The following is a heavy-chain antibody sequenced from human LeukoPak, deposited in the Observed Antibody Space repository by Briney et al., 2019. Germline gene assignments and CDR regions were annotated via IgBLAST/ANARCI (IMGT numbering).Heavy chain of an antibody. CDR3: AFCSSGYPYYFDY. V-gene: IGHV4-59*11. CDR1: GGSISSHY. J-gene: IGHJ4*02. CDR2: IYYSGIT. D-gene: IGHD3-22*01. Sequence: SETLSLTCTVSGGSISSHYWSWIRQPPGKGLEWIAYIYYSGITNFNPSLKSRVTISVDTSKNQFSLKLSSVTAADTAVHFCAFCSSGYPYYFDYWGQGTLVTVSS.